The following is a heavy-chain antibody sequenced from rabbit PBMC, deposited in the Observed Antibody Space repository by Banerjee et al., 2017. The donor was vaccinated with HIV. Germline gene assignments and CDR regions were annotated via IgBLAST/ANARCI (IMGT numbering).Heavy chain of an antibody. Sequence: QSLEESGGDLVKPEGSLTLTCTASGFSFSSNVMCWVRQAPGKGLEWIACIDAGSSGSTYYASWAKGRFTISRTSSTTVTLQMTSLTVADTATYFCARESPGTRAHNLWGPGTLVTVS. CDR2: IDAGSSGST. D-gene: IGHD4-2*01. V-gene: IGHV1S40*01. CDR3: ARESPGTRAHNL. CDR1: GFSFSSNV. J-gene: IGHJ4*01.